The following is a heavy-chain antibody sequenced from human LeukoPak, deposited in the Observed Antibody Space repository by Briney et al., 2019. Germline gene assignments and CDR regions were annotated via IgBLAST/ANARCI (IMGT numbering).Heavy chain of an antibody. V-gene: IGHV4-59*11. CDR2: IHYTEKP. CDR1: GGSISGHY. Sequence: KPSETLSLTCSVSGGSISGHYWTWIRQPPGKGLEWIGQIHYTEKPDYNPSLKSRITISVDTSKNQVSLQVSSVTAADSAIYYCARFGVDYDMDVWGHGTTVTVFS. J-gene: IGHJ6*02. D-gene: IGHD3-16*01. CDR3: ARFGVDYDMDV.